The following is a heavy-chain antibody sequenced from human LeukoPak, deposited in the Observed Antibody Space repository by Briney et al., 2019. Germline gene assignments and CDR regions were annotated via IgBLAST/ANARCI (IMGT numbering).Heavy chain of an antibody. Sequence: ASVKVSCKASGYTFTGYYMHWVRQAPGQGLEWMGWINPNSGGTNYAQKFQGRVTMTRDTSISTAYVELSRLRSDDTAVYYCARATPPTGTIGYWGQGTLVTVSS. D-gene: IGHD1/OR15-1a*01. CDR3: ARATPPTGTIGY. CDR2: INPNSGGT. V-gene: IGHV1-2*02. CDR1: GYTFTGYY. J-gene: IGHJ4*02.